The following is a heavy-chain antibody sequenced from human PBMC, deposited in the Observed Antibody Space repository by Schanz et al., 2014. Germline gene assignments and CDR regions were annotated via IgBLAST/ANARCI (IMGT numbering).Heavy chain of an antibody. CDR3: ARVALPGYSSPRDAFDI. CDR2: ISSGGGST. D-gene: IGHD5-18*01. J-gene: IGHJ3*02. CDR1: GFSFTTYA. Sequence: EVQLLESGGGLVQPGGSLRLSCASSGFSFTTYAMSWVRQAPGKGLEWVSSISSGGGSTYYADSVKGRFTISRDNSKNTLYLQMKSLRAEDTAVYYCARVALPGYSSPRDAFDIWGQGTMVTVSS. V-gene: IGHV3-23*01.